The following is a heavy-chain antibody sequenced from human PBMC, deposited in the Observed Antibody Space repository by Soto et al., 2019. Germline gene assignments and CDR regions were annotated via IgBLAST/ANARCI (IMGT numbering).Heavy chain of an antibody. V-gene: IGHV3-48*02. Sequence: EVQLVESGGGLVQPGGSLRLSCAASGFTFSGYNMNWIRQAPGKGLEWVSCIKSDSSRIWYADSVKGRVTMSRDNAKNSLHLQMNSLRDEDTSVYFCARYSNWSSDYWGQGTLVDVSS. CDR3: ARYSNWSSDY. J-gene: IGHJ4*02. CDR1: GFTFSGYN. D-gene: IGHD1-1*01. CDR2: IKSDSSRI.